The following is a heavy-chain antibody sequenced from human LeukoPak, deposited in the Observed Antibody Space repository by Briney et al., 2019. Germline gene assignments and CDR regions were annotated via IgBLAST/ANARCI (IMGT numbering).Heavy chain of an antibody. Sequence: SETLSLTCTVSGGSVSSGSYFCSWIRQPPGKGLEWIGYIYYSGSTNYNPSLKSRVTISVDTSKNQFSLKLSSVTAADTAVYYCARDYAYCGGDCYFYFDYWGQGTLVTVSS. CDR2: IYYSGST. V-gene: IGHV4-61*01. D-gene: IGHD2-21*02. CDR3: ARDYAYCGGDCYFYFDY. J-gene: IGHJ4*02. CDR1: GGSVSSGSYF.